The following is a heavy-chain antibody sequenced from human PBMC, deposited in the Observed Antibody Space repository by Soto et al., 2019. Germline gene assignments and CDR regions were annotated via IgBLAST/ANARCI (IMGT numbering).Heavy chain of an antibody. CDR1: GFTFSSYS. D-gene: IGHD6-19*01. V-gene: IGHV3-21*01. Sequence: GGSLRLSCAASGFTFSSYSMNWVRQAPGKGLEWVSSISSSSSYIYYADTVKGRFTISRDNAKNSLYLQMNSLRAADTALYYSARLPRTTVAGTGTDSWGQGTLVTVSS. CDR2: ISSSSSYI. J-gene: IGHJ4*02. CDR3: ARLPRTTVAGTGTDS.